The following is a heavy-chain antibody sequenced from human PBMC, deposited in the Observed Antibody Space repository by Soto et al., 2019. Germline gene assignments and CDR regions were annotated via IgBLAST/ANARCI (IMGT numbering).Heavy chain of an antibody. J-gene: IGHJ3*02. CDR1: GGTFSSYA. Sequence: QVQLVQSGAEVKKPGSSVKVSCKASGGTFSSYAISWVRQAPGQGLEWMGGIIPIFGTANYAQKFQGRVTITADESTSTAYMELSSLRSEDTAVYYCARDKSGGIPAAGTTYDAFDIWGQGTMVTVSS. V-gene: IGHV1-69*01. D-gene: IGHD6-13*01. CDR3: ARDKSGGIPAAGTTYDAFDI. CDR2: IIPIFGTA.